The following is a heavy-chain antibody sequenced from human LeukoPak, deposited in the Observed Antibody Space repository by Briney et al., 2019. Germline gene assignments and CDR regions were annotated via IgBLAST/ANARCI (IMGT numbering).Heavy chain of an antibody. D-gene: IGHD5-12*01. CDR3: ARESIVATIKQDYYYYGMDV. CDR1: GFTVSSNY. CDR2: IYSGGST. J-gene: IGHJ6*02. V-gene: IGHV3-53*04. Sequence: GGSLRLSCAASGFTVSSNYMSWVRQAPGKGLEWVSVIYSGGSTYYADSVKGRFTISRHNSKNTLYLQMNSLRAEDTAVYYCARESIVATIKQDYYYYGMDVWGQGTTVTVSS.